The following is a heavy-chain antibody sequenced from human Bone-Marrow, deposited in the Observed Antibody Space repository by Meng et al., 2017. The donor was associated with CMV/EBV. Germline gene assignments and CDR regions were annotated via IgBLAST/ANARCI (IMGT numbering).Heavy chain of an antibody. CDR1: GFTFSSYG. CDR2: IRYDGSNK. V-gene: IGHV3-30*02. CDR3: ARVSPRVYQLLFDY. J-gene: IGHJ4*02. Sequence: GGSLRLSCAASGFTFSSYGMHWVRQAPGKGLEWVAFIRYDGSNKYYADSVKGRFTISRDNSKNTLYLQMNSLRAEDTAVYYCARVSPRVYQLLFDYWGQGTLVTVSS. D-gene: IGHD2-2*01.